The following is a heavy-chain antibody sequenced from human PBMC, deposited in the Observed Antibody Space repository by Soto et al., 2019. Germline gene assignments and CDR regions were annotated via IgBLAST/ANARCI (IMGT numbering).Heavy chain of an antibody. Sequence: GASVKVSCKASGYTFPSYGISWVRQAPGQGLEWMGWISAYNGNTNYAQKLQGRVTMTTDTSTRTAYMELRSLMSDDTAVYYCARDLSTQWLVLNYFDYWGQGTLVTVSS. V-gene: IGHV1-18*01. D-gene: IGHD6-19*01. J-gene: IGHJ4*02. CDR1: GYTFPSYG. CDR3: ARDLSTQWLVLNYFDY. CDR2: ISAYNGNT.